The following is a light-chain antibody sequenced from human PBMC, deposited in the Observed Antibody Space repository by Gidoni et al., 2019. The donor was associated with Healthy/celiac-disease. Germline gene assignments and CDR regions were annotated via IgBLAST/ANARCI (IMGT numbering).Light chain of an antibody. V-gene: IGKV1-6*01. CDR2: AAS. Sequence: AIPMTQSPSSLSASVGDRVTITCRASQGIRNDLGWYQQKPGKAPKLLIYAASSLQSGVPSRCSGSGSGTDFTLTISSLQPEDFATDYCLKEYNYTRTFGQGTKVEIK. CDR1: QGIRND. CDR3: LKEYNYTRT. J-gene: IGKJ1*01.